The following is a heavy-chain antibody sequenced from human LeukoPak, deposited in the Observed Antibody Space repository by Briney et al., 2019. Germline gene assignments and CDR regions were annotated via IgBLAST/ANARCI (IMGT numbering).Heavy chain of an antibody. CDR2: INHSGST. CDR1: GGSFSGYY. D-gene: IGHD5-24*01. Sequence: PSETLSLTCAVYGGSFSGYYWSWIRQPPGKGLEWIGEINHSGSTNYNPSLKSRVTISVDTSKNQFSLKLSSVTAADTAVCYCASNNYGYFDYWGQGTLVTVSS. CDR3: ASNNYGYFDY. V-gene: IGHV4-34*01. J-gene: IGHJ4*02.